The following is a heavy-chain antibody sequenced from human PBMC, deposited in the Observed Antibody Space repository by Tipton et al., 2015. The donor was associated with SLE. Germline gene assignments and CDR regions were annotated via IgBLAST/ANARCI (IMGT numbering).Heavy chain of an antibody. CDR3: ARDYGGTYRTFDY. J-gene: IGHJ4*02. CDR2: LNPSSGVT. Sequence: QLVQSGAEVEKPGASVKVSCMASGYTFTSYYMHWVRQAPGQGLEWMGILNPSSGVTTYAQKFQGRITMTRDTSTSTVYMELSSLRSEDTAAYYCARDYGGTYRTFDYWGQGTLVTVSS. CDR1: GYTFTSYY. V-gene: IGHV1-46*01. D-gene: IGHD4-23*01.